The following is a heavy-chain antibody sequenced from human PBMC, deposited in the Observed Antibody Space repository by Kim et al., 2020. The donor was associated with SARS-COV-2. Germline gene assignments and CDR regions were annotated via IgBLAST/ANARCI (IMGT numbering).Heavy chain of an antibody. Sequence: GGSLRLSCAASGFTFSSYAMHWVCQAPGKGLEWVAVISYDGSNKYYADSVKGRFTISRDNSKNTRYLQMNSLRDEDTAVYYCARERRRHILTYYFDYWGQGTLVTVSS. D-gene: IGHD3-9*01. V-gene: IGHV3-30*04. CDR3: ARERRRHILTYYFDY. J-gene: IGHJ4*02. CDR2: ISYDGSNK. CDR1: GFTFSSYA.